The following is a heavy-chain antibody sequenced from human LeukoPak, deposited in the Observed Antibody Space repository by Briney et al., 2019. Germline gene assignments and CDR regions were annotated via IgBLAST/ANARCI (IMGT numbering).Heavy chain of an antibody. CDR3: ARLPDNYIFDI. J-gene: IGHJ3*02. CDR2: IKQDGSEK. Sequence: GGSLRLSCAVSGFTFSRYWMSWVSQAPGKGLEWVANIKQDGSEKYYVDSVKGRYTIPRHNAKHSLYLQMNSLRAEDTAVYYCARLPDNYIFDIWGQGTMVTVSS. CDR1: GFTFSRYW. D-gene: IGHD4-11*01. V-gene: IGHV3-7*01.